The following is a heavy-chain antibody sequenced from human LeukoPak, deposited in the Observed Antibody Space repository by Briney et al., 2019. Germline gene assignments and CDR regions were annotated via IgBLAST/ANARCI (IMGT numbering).Heavy chain of an antibody. Sequence: PGGSLRLSCAASGFTFRNSWMHWLRRAPGKGLVWVSRISADGRDTIYADSVQGRFTISRDNAKNTLFLQMNSLRAEDTAVYYCARDRGGSGPTTTDYWGQGTLVTVSS. CDR2: ISADGRDT. D-gene: IGHD6-19*01. CDR1: GFTFRNSW. CDR3: ARDRGGSGPTTTDY. V-gene: IGHV3-74*01. J-gene: IGHJ4*02.